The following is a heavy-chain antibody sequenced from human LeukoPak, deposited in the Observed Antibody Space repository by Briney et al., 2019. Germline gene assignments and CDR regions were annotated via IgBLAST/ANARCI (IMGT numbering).Heavy chain of an antibody. CDR3: ARRGDYVDY. Sequence: PSETLSLTCTVSGYSISSGYYWGWIRQPPGKGLEWIGSIYHSGSTYYNPSLKSRVTISVDTSKNQFSLKLSSVTAADTAVYYCARRGDYVDYWGQGTLVTVSS. CDR1: GYSISSGYY. CDR2: IYHSGST. V-gene: IGHV4-38-2*02. J-gene: IGHJ4*02.